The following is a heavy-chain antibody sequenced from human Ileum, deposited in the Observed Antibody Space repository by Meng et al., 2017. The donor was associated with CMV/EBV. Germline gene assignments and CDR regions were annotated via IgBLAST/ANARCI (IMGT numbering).Heavy chain of an antibody. CDR1: GISFSGSG. J-gene: IGHJ5*02. D-gene: IGHD3-10*01. CDR3: ARARAAGLRGAPNWFDP. CDR2: INPSEVST. V-gene: IGHV1-46*01. Sequence: GESLKISCAASGISFSGSGMHWVRQAPGQGLEWMGTINPSEVSTINRGGGTTTYAQKFQGRVTITRDTSTSTVYMELSSLTSDDTAVYYCARARAAGLRGAPNWFDPRGQGTLVTVSS.